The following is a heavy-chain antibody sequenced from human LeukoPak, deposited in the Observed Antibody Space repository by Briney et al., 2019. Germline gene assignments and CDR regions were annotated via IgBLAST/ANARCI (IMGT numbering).Heavy chain of an antibody. Sequence: GGSLRLSCAASGFTVSSNYMSWVRRAPGKGLEWVSAISGSGGSTYYADSVKGRFTISRDNSKNTLYLQMNSLRAKDTAVYYCAKGPPSITTVRGDGMDVWGQGTTVTVSS. V-gene: IGHV3-23*01. J-gene: IGHJ6*02. CDR2: ISGSGGST. D-gene: IGHD3-10*01. CDR3: AKGPPSITTVRGDGMDV. CDR1: GFTVSSNY.